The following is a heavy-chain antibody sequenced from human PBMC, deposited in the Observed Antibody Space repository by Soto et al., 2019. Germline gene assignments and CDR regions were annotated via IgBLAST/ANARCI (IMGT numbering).Heavy chain of an antibody. CDR2: IIPIFGTA. D-gene: IGHD3-10*01. V-gene: IGHV1-69*01. CDR1: GGTFSSYA. Sequence: QVQLVQSGAEVKKPGSSVKVSCKASGGTFSSYAISWVRQAPGQGLEWMGGIIPIFGTANYAQKFQGRVTITADESTSTAYMELSSLRSEDTAVYYCARSNFPFYGSGSYRRFAYWGQGTLVTVSS. J-gene: IGHJ4*02. CDR3: ARSNFPFYGSGSYRRFAY.